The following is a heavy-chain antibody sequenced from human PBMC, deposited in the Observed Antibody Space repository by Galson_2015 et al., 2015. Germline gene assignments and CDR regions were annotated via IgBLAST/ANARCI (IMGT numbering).Heavy chain of an antibody. Sequence: SVKVSCKASGYTFTSYDINWVRQATGQGLEWMGWMNPNSGNTGYAQKFQGRVTMTRNTSISTAYMELSSLRSEDTAVYYCARGIGYCSGGSCFNDYWGQGTLVTVSS. J-gene: IGHJ4*02. CDR3: ARGIGYCSGGSCFNDY. V-gene: IGHV1-8*01. CDR1: GYTFTSYD. CDR2: MNPNSGNT. D-gene: IGHD2-15*01.